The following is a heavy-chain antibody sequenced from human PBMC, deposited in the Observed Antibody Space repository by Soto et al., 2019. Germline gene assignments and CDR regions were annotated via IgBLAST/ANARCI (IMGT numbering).Heavy chain of an antibody. CDR1: GGSVTASNY. D-gene: IGHD3-22*01. Sequence: QLQLEESGPGLVKPSETLSLTCTVSGGSVTASNYWGWIRQPPGKGLEWMGSTASYNPSLKSRVTISVDTSTNQFSLKLNSVTTADTAVYYCARADAPYYYDYSGFYFGYWGQGTLVTVSP. J-gene: IGHJ4*02. V-gene: IGHV4-61*05. CDR3: ARADAPYYYDYSGFYFGY. CDR2: TA.